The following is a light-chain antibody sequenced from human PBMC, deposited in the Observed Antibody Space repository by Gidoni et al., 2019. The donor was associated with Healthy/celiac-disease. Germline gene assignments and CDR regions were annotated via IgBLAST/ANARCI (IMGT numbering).Light chain of an antibody. Sequence: EIVFTQSPATLSLLPGERATLSCRASQSVSSYLAWYQQKPGQAPRLLIYDASNRATGIPARFSGSGSGTDFTLTISSLEPEDFAVYYCQQRSNWPLTFGGGTKVEIK. CDR3: QQRSNWPLT. J-gene: IGKJ4*01. V-gene: IGKV3-11*01. CDR2: DAS. CDR1: QSVSSY.